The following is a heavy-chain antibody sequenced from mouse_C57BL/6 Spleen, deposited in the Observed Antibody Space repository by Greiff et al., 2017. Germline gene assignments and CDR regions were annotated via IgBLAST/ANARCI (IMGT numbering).Heavy chain of an antibody. D-gene: IGHD1-1*01. Sequence: EVMLVESGGGLVKPGGSLKLSCAASGFTFSSYAMSWVRQTPEKRLEWVATISDGGSYTYYPDNVKGRFTISRDNAKNNLYLQMSHLKSEDTAMYYCARGDYYGSSYRYAMDYWGQGTSVTVSS. CDR2: ISDGGSYT. CDR1: GFTFSSYA. V-gene: IGHV5-4*03. J-gene: IGHJ4*01. CDR3: ARGDYYGSSYRYAMDY.